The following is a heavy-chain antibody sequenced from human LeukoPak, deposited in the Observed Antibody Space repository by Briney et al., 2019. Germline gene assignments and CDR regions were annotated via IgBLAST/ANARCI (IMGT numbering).Heavy chain of an antibody. CDR3: AKSGYRSSWHLHFDY. Sequence: PGGSLRLSCAASGFTFSNYGMHWVRQAPGKGLEWVAVISYDGSNEYYADSVKGRFTISRDNYKNTLYLQMNSLRAEDTAVYYCAKSGYRSSWHLHFDYWGQGTLVTVSS. J-gene: IGHJ4*02. CDR2: ISYDGSNE. V-gene: IGHV3-30*18. D-gene: IGHD6-13*01. CDR1: GFTFSNYG.